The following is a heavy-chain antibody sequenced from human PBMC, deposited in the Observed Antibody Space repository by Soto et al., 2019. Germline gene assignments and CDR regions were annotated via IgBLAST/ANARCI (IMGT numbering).Heavy chain of an antibody. J-gene: IGHJ4*02. CDR3: ARDNGYYYGSGSYRYCDY. V-gene: IGHV1-18*01. Sequence: ASVKVSCKASGYTFTSYGISWVRQAPGQGLEWMGWISAYNGNTNYAQKLQGRVTMTTDTSTSTAYMELRSLRSDDTALYYCARDNGYYYGSGSYRYCDYWGQGTLVTVSS. CDR1: GYTFTSYG. CDR2: ISAYNGNT. D-gene: IGHD3-10*01.